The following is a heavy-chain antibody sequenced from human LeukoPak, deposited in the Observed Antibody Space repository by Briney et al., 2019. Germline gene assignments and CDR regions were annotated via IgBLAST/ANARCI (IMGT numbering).Heavy chain of an antibody. Sequence: GGSLRLSCVASGLTFSNAWMSWVRQAPGKGLEWVGRIKSKTDGETTDYAAPVKGRFTISRDNSKNTLYLQMNSLRAEDTAVYYCAKSPLTGGPDAFDIWGQGTMVTVSS. V-gene: IGHV3-15*01. D-gene: IGHD7-27*01. CDR3: AKSPLTGGPDAFDI. J-gene: IGHJ3*02. CDR1: GLTFSNAW. CDR2: IKSKTDGETT.